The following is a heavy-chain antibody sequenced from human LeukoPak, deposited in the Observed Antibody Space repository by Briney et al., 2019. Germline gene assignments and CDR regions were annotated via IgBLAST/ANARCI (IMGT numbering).Heavy chain of an antibody. V-gene: IGHV1-69*13. CDR1: GGTFSSYA. Sequence: TSVKVSCKASGGTFSSYAISWVRQAPGQGLEWMGGIIPTFGTANYAQKFQGRVTITADESTSTAYMELSSLRSEDTAVYYCASGGVVVVVAATPDLQYYYYYGMDVWGKGTTVTVSS. CDR2: IIPTFGTA. D-gene: IGHD2-15*01. CDR3: ASGGVVVVVAATPDLQYYYYYGMDV. J-gene: IGHJ6*04.